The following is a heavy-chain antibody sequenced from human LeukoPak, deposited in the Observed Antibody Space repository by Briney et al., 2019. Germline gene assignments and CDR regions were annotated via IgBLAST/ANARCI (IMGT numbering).Heavy chain of an antibody. J-gene: IGHJ3*02. CDR1: GFTFSSYG. D-gene: IGHD1-1*01. CDR3: ARNRSGMPSDI. Sequence: GGSLRLSCAASGFTFSSYGMHWVRQAPGKGLEWVAVISYDGSNKYYADSVKGRFTISRDNSKNTLYLQMNSLRAEDTAVYYCARNRSGMPSDIWGQGTMVTVSS. CDR2: ISYDGSNK. V-gene: IGHV3-30*03.